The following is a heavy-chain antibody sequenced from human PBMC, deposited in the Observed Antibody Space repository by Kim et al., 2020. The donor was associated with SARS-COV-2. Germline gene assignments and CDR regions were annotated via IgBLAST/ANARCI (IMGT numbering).Heavy chain of an antibody. J-gene: IGHJ5*02. CDR3: ARGGSGSSGWYVVGNWFDP. CDR1: GYTFTGYY. V-gene: IGHV1-2*06. D-gene: IGHD6-19*01. CDR2: INPNSGGT. Sequence: ASVKVSCKASGYTFTGYYMHWVRQAPGQGLEWMGRINPNSGGTNYAQKFQGRVTMTRDTSISTAYMELSRLRSDDTAVYYCARGGSGSSGWYVVGNWFDPWGQGTLVTVSS.